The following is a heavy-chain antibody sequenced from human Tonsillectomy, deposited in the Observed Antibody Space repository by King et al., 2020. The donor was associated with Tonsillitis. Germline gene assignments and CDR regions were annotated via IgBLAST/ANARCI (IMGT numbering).Heavy chain of an antibody. J-gene: IGHJ3*02. CDR2: ISYDGSNK. D-gene: IGHD1-7*01. Sequence: VQLVESGGGVVQPGKSLRLSCAAPGFTFSSYGMHWVRQAPGKGLEWVAVISYDGSNKYYADSAKGRFTISRDNSKNTLYLQMNSLRADDTAVYYCAKEELAFDIWGQGTVVTVSS. V-gene: IGHV3-30*18. CDR3: AKEELAFDI. CDR1: GFTFSSYG.